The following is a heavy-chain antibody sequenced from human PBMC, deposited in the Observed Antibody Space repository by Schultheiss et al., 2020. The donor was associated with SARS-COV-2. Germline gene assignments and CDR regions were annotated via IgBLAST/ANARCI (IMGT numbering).Heavy chain of an antibody. CDR1: GGSISSYY. CDR2: IYTSGST. D-gene: IGHD4-17*01. J-gene: IGHJ6*02. V-gene: IGHV4-4*07. Sequence: SETLSLTCTVSGGSISSYYWSWIRQPAGKGLEWIGRIYTSGSTNYNPSLKSRVTMSVDTSKNQFSLKLSSVTAADTAVYYCARDSNYGDYESRGLDVWGQGTTVTVSS. CDR3: ARDSNYGDYESRGLDV.